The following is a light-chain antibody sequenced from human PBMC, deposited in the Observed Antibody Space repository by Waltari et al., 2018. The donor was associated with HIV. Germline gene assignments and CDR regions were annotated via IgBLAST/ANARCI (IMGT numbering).Light chain of an antibody. V-gene: IGLV3-1*01. Sequence: SFELTQPPSVSVSPGQTASITCSGDKLGNKYACWYQHQAGQSPVLFIYQDNKRPSGIPQRFSGSNSGNTATLTISGTQAMDEADYYCQAWDSGNVVFGGGTKLTVL. CDR2: QDN. J-gene: IGLJ3*02. CDR3: QAWDSGNVV. CDR1: KLGNKY.